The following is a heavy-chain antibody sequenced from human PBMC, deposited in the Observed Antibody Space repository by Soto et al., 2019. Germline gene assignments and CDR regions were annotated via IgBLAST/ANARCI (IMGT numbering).Heavy chain of an antibody. V-gene: IGHV4-34*01. Sequence: QVQLQQWGAGLLKPAETLSLTCAVYGGSFSGYYWSWIRKLPGKGLEWIGEFNPSGSNNYNTSPKRRVTISADTSTNHFSLRLSSVTAAYTAVYYCARIYTIFGVVITTDQFDPWGPGTLGTVSS. CDR1: GGSFSGYY. CDR3: ARIYTIFGVVITTDQFDP. D-gene: IGHD3-3*01. CDR2: FNPSGSN. J-gene: IGHJ5*02.